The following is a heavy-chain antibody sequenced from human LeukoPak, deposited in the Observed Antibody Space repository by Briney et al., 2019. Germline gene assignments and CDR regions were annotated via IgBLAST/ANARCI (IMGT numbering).Heavy chain of an antibody. CDR1: GGSISSSGYS. CDR2: IYHSGST. V-gene: IGHV4-30-2*01. D-gene: IGHD5-12*01. CDR3: ARGSGYNYLLYYFDY. Sequence: SQTLSLTCAVSGGSISSSGYSWSWIRQPPGKGLEWIGYIYHSGSTYYNPSLKSRVTISVDRSKNQFSLKLSSVTAADTAVYYCARGSGYNYLLYYFDYWGQGTLVTVSS. J-gene: IGHJ4*02.